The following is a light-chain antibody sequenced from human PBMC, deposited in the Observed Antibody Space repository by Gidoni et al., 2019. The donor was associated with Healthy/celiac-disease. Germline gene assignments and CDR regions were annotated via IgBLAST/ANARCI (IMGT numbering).Light chain of an antibody. Sequence: DIQLTQCPSSLSASVGDRVTITCRASQSISSYLNWYQQKPGKAPKLLIYAASSLQSGVPSRFRGSGSGTDFTLTISSLQPEDFATYYCQRSYSTPPYTFGQGTKLEIK. V-gene: IGKV1-39*01. CDR3: QRSYSTPPYT. CDR2: AAS. J-gene: IGKJ2*01. CDR1: QSISSY.